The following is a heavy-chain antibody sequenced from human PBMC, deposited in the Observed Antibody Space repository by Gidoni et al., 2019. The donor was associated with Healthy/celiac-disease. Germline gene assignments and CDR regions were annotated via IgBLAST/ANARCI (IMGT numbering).Heavy chain of an antibody. CDR2: ISGSGGST. CDR1: GFPFSSYA. D-gene: IGHD3-22*01. Sequence: EVQLLESGGGLVQPGGSLRLSCAASGFPFSSYAMSWVRQAPGKGLEWVSAISGSGGSTYYADSVKGRFTISRDNSKNTLYLQMNSLRAEDTAVYYCAKSGPAGWLLLLNFDYWGQGTLVTVSS. CDR3: AKSGPAGWLLLLNFDY. V-gene: IGHV3-23*01. J-gene: IGHJ4*02.